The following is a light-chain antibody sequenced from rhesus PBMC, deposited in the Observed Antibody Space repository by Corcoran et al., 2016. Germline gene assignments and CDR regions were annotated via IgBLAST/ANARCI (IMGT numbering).Light chain of an antibody. CDR1: QNIYTY. J-gene: IGKJ4*01. CDR3: QPHDSSPLT. Sequence: DIQMTQSPSSLSASVGDKITITCRASQNIYTYLSWYQQKPGKAPKLLIYSASNLETGVPSRFSGSGSGTAFTITISGLQPEDIATYYCQPHDSSPLTFGGGTKVKLK. CDR2: SAS. V-gene: IGKV1-69*01.